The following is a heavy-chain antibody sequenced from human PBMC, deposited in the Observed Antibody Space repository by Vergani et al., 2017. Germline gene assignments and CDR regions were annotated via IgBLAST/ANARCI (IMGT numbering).Heavy chain of an antibody. D-gene: IGHD6-13*01. J-gene: IGHJ4*02. CDR3: AREDEAAADSQIDY. CDR2: ISSSGSTI. Sequence: EVQLVESGGGLVQPGGSLRLSCAASGFTFSSYEMNWVRQAPGKGLEWVSYISSSGSTIYYADSVKGRFTISRDNAKNSLYLQMNRLRAEDTAVYYCAREDEAAADSQIDYWGQGTLVTVSS. CDR1: GFTFSSYE. V-gene: IGHV3-48*03.